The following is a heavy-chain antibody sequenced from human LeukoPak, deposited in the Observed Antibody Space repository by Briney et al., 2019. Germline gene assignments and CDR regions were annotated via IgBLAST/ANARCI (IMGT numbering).Heavy chain of an antibody. V-gene: IGHV4-4*02. CDR1: GGSIINSNW. Sequence: SETLSLTCAVSGGSIINSNWWSWVRQPPGKGLEWIGEIDHSGSTSYNPSLKSRVTMSVDRSQNQFSLRLSTVTAADTAVYYCARDEIAGIAARTPFRYWGQGTLVTVSS. J-gene: IGHJ4*02. CDR2: IDHSGST. CDR3: ARDEIAGIAARTPFRY. D-gene: IGHD6-6*01.